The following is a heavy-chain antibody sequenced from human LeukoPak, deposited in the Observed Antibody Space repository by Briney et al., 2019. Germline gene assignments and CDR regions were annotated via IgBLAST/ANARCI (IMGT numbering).Heavy chain of an antibody. CDR2: ISSSGSTI. CDR3: ARENSGSRGNRYFDY. V-gene: IGHV3-48*03. J-gene: IGHJ4*02. Sequence: GGSLRLSCAASGFTFSNYAMSWVRQAPGKGLEWVSYISSSGSTIYYADSVKGRFTISRDNAKNSLYLQMNSLRAEDTAVYYCARENSGSRGNRYFDYWGQGTLVTVSS. D-gene: IGHD1-26*01. CDR1: GFTFSNYA.